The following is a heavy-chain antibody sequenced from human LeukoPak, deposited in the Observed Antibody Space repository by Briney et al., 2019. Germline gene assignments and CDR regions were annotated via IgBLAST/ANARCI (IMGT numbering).Heavy chain of an antibody. Sequence: PGGSLRLSCAASGFTFSSYAMSWVRQAPGKGLEWVSAISGSGGSTYYADSVKGRFTISRDNSKNTLYLQMNSLRAEDTAVYYCAKTMMQTYYYDSSGYFPGGMDVWGQGTTVTVSS. CDR3: AKTMMQTYYYDSSGYFPGGMDV. V-gene: IGHV3-23*01. D-gene: IGHD3-22*01. CDR2: ISGSGGST. J-gene: IGHJ6*02. CDR1: GFTFSSYA.